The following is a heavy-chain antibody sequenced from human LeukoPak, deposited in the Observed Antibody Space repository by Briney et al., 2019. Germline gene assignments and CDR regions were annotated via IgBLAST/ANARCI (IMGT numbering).Heavy chain of an antibody. V-gene: IGHV3-23*01. CDR2: ISGSGGST. Sequence: PGGSLRLSCAASGFTFSSYAMRWLRQAPGKGLEWVSAISGSGGSTYYADSVKGRFTISRDNSKNTLYLQMNSLRAEDTAVYYCAKDEGDYYGSGSYDYWGQGTLVTVSS. CDR3: AKDEGDYYGSGSYDY. D-gene: IGHD3-10*01. J-gene: IGHJ4*02. CDR1: GFTFSSYA.